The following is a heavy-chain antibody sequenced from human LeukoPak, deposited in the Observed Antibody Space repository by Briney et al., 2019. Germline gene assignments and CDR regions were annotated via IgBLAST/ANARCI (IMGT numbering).Heavy chain of an antibody. CDR2: IFYSGST. D-gene: IGHD1-14*01. J-gene: IGHJ4*02. CDR1: GGSISSTSYY. CDR3: ARQLKPREFDY. V-gene: IGHV4-39*01. Sequence: SETLSLTCTVSGGSISSTSYYWGWIRQPPGKGLEWIGNIFYSGSTYYNPSLKSRVTISVDTSKNQFSLKLSSVTAADTAVYYCARQLKPREFDYWSQGTLVTVSS.